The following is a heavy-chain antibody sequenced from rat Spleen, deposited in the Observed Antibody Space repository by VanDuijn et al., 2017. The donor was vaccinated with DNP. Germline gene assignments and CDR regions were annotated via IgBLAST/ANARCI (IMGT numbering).Heavy chain of an antibody. CDR3: ARDRHTTGNDYYAMDA. CDR1: GFSLTNYN. J-gene: IGHJ4*01. Sequence: QVQLKESGPGLVQPSQTLSLTCSVSGFSLTNYNVHWVRQPTGKGLEWMGVIWTGGSTDYNSALRSRLSISRNTSKSQVFLKMNSLQTEDIASYYCARDRHTTGNDYYAMDAWGQGTSVTVSS. V-gene: IGHV2-30*01. CDR2: IWTGGST. D-gene: IGHD1-9*01.